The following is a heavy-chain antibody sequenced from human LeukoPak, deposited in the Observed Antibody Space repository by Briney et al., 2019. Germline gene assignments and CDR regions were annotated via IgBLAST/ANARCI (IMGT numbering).Heavy chain of an antibody. Sequence: PGGPLRLSCASSGFTFSTYDMSWVRQAPGKGLEWVSVISGSGAGTNYADSVKGRFTISRENSKNTLYLQMNSLRAEDTALYYCAKDLIQPGHYLDYWGQGALVTVSS. V-gene: IGHV3-23*01. CDR3: AKDLIQPGHYLDY. CDR1: GFTFSTYD. J-gene: IGHJ4*02. D-gene: IGHD2-2*01. CDR2: ISGSGAGT.